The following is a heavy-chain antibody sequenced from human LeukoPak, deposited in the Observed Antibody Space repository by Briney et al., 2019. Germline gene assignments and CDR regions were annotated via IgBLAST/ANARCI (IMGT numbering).Heavy chain of an antibody. CDR2: ISNNGGYT. V-gene: IGHV3-23*01. J-gene: IGHJ4*02. CDR3: AKQLGYCSDGSCYFPY. D-gene: IGHD2-15*01. Sequence: GGSLRLSCAASGFTFSSYTMHWIRQAPGKGLEWVSAISNNGGYTYYADSVQGRFTISRDNSKSTLCLQMNSLRAEDTAVYYCAKQLGYCSDGSCYFPYWGQGTLVTVSS. CDR1: GFTFSSYT.